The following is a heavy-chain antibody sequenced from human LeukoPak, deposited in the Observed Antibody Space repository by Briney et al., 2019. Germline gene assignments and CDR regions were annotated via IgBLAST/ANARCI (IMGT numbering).Heavy chain of an antibody. Sequence: ASVKVSCKASGYTFTGYYMHWVRQAPGQGLEWMGWISAYNGNTNYAQKFQGRVTMTTDTSTSTAYMELRSLRSDDTAVYYCARDPPYSSSFNWGQGTLVTVSS. CDR3: ARDPPYSSSFN. V-gene: IGHV1-18*04. D-gene: IGHD6-13*01. CDR1: GYTFTGYY. CDR2: ISAYNGNT. J-gene: IGHJ4*02.